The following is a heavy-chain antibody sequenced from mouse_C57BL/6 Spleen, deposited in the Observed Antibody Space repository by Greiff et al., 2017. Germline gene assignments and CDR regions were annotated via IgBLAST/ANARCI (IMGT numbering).Heavy chain of an antibody. CDR3: ARGRDYDWAWFAY. D-gene: IGHD2-4*01. Sequence: QVQLKQSGPELVKPGASVKISCKASGYAFSSSWMNWVKQRPGKGLEWIGRIYPGDGDTNYNGKFKGKATLTADKSSSTAYMQLSSLTSEDSAVYFCARGRDYDWAWFAYWGQGTLVTVSA. CDR2: IYPGDGDT. CDR1: GYAFSSSW. V-gene: IGHV1-82*01. J-gene: IGHJ3*01.